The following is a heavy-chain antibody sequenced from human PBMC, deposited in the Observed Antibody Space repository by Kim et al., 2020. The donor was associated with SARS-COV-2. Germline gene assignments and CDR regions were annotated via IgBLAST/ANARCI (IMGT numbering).Heavy chain of an antibody. CDR1: GFTFSDYY. CDR2: ISSSSSYT. V-gene: IGHV3-11*06. CDR3: ARARGYCSGGSCKGFEDY. D-gene: IGHD2-15*01. Sequence: GGSLRLSCAASGFTFSDYYMSWIRQAPGKGLEWVSYISSSSSYTNYADSVKGRFTISRDNAKNSLYLQMNSLRAEDTAVYYCARARGYCSGGSCKGFEDYWGQGTLVTVSS. J-gene: IGHJ4*02.